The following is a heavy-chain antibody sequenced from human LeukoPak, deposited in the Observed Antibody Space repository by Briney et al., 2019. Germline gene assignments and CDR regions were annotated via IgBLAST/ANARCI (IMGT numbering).Heavy chain of an antibody. Sequence: AGGSLRLSCAASGLTFSHYWMRWVRQAPGKGLECVANINQDGSYTYYVDSVKGRFTMSRDNAKNSLYLQMNSLRVEDTAVYYCARDPGIAAAGTVGYFDSWGQGILVTVSS. D-gene: IGHD6-13*01. J-gene: IGHJ4*02. V-gene: IGHV3-7*01. CDR3: ARDPGIAAAGTVGYFDS. CDR1: GLTFSHYW. CDR2: INQDGSYT.